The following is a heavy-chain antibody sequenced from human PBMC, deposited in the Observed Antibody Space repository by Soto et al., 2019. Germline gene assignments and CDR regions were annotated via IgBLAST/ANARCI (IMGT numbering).Heavy chain of an antibody. V-gene: IGHV3-30-3*01. D-gene: IGHD2-15*01. Sequence: QVQLVESGGGVVHPGRSLRLSCAASGFTFSSYAMHWVRQAPGKGLEWVAVISYDGSNKYYADSVKGRFTISRDNSKNTLYLQMNSLRAEDTAVYYCARVGQRSPSSSNYFDYWGQGTLVTVSS. CDR2: ISYDGSNK. CDR1: GFTFSSYA. J-gene: IGHJ4*02. CDR3: ARVGQRSPSSSNYFDY.